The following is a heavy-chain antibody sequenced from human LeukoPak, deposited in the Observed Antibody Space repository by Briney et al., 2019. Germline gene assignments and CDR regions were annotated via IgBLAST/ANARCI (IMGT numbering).Heavy chain of an antibody. Sequence: GGSLRLSCVASGLTFDDSAMHWVRQAPGKGLEWVSLISADGGSTFSADSVKGRFSISRDTSKNTLSLQMNSLRSEDTAMYYCAKESGKFDYCGDGT. J-gene: IGHJ4*03. CDR1: GLTFDDSA. CDR2: ISADGGST. D-gene: IGHD4-23*01. V-gene: IGHV3-43*02. CDR3: AKESGKFDY.